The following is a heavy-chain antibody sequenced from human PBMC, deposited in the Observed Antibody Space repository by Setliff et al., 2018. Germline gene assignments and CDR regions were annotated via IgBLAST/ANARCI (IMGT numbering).Heavy chain of an antibody. Sequence: GASVKVSCKASGYTFTSYYMHWVRQAPGQGLEWMGLINPSGGSTSYAQKFQGRVTMTRDTSTSTVYMELSSLRSEDTAVYYCARGRNYNFWSGYYNYYYYGMDVWGQGTTVTVSS. CDR1: GYTFTSYY. D-gene: IGHD3-3*01. CDR2: INPSGGST. V-gene: IGHV1-46*01. J-gene: IGHJ6*02. CDR3: ARGRNYNFWSGYYNYYYYGMDV.